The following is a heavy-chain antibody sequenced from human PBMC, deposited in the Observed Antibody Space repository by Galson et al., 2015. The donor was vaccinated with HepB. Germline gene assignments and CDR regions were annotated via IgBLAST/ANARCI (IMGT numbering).Heavy chain of an antibody. D-gene: IGHD3-22*01. CDR2: IYPGDSDT. CDR3: VRRNTDNYVGSGYYNH. CDR1: GFVFTDYW. V-gene: IGHV5-51*01. J-gene: IGHJ5*02. Sequence: QSGAEVKKPGESLKISCKGSGFVFTDYWIAWVRQKPGKGLEWMGIIYPGDSDTRYNPSFEGQVTMSADKSLSTAYLHWSNLRASDSAMYYCVRRNTDNYVGSGYYNHWGEGTLVTVSS.